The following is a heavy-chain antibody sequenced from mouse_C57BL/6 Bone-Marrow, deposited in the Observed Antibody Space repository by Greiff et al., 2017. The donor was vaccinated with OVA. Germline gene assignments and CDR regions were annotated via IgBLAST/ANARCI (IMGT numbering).Heavy chain of an antibody. D-gene: IGHD4-1*01. CDR1: GYTFTSYG. V-gene: IGHV1-58*01. CDR2: IYLGNGYT. J-gene: IGHJ1*03. Sequence: VQLQQSGAELVRPGSSVKMSCKTSGYTFTSYGINWVKQRPGQGLEWIGYIYLGNGYTEYTEKFKGKATLTSDTSSSTAYMQLSSLTSEDSAISFCARRTGTKGYWYFDVWGTGTTGTVSS. CDR3: ARRTGTKGYWYFDV.